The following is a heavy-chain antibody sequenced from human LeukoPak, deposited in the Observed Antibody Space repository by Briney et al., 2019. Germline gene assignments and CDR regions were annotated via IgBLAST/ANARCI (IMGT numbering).Heavy chain of an antibody. V-gene: IGHV4-34*01. D-gene: IGHD3-22*01. Sequence: SETLSLTCAVYGGSFSGYYWSWIRQPPGKGLEWIGEINHSGSTNCNPSLKSRVTISVDTSKNQFSLKLSSVTAADTAVYYCARFSIVVVITDAFDIWDQGTMVTVSS. CDR1: GGSFSGYY. CDR3: ARFSIVVVITDAFDI. J-gene: IGHJ3*02. CDR2: INHSGST.